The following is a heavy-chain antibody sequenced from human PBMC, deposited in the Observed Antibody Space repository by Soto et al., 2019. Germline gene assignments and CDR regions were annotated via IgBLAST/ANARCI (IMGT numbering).Heavy chain of an antibody. V-gene: IGHV3-53*02. CDR1: GISVSSNY. CDR3: ASGQQVTMHRGVPGFDL. Sequence: EVQLVETGGGLIQPGGSLRLSCVVSGISVSSNYMSWVRQAPGKGLEWVSLLYSGGTTYYADSVKGRFTISRDNSKNTLFLQTHSLKTEATAVYYSASGQQVTMHRGVPGFDLWGQRTLVTVSS. J-gene: IGHJ4*02. D-gene: IGHD3-10*01. CDR2: LYSGGTT.